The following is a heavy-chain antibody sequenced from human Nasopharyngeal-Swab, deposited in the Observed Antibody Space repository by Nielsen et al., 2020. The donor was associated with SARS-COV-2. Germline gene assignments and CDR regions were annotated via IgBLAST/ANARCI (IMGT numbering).Heavy chain of an antibody. Sequence: GESLKISCAASGFAFRIYYMSWMRQAPGKGLEWVSSISSDGTYTHYGDSLEGRFTISRDNADHSLYLQMNSLRPEDTAIYYCAREVWGFPDFWGQGILVTVSS. V-gene: IGHV3-11*06. CDR1: GFAFRIYY. D-gene: IGHD7-27*01. CDR3: AREVWGFPDF. CDR2: ISSDGTYT. J-gene: IGHJ4*02.